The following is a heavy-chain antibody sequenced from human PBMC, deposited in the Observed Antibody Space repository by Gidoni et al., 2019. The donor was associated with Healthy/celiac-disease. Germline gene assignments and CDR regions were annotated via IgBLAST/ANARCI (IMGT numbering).Heavy chain of an antibody. CDR1: GITFSDYY. CDR3: ARDSLTTVGFDP. V-gene: IGHV3-11*06. J-gene: IGHJ5*02. Sequence: QVQLVESGGGLVKPGGSLRLSCAASGITFSDYYMSWIRQAPGKGLEWVSYISSSSSYTNYADSVKGRFTISRDNAKNSLYLQMNSLRAEDTAVYYCARDSLTTVGFDPWGQGTLVTVSS. D-gene: IGHD4-17*01. CDR2: ISSSSSYT.